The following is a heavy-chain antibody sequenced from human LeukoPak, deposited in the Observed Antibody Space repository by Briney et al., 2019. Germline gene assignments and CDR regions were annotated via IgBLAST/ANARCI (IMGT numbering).Heavy chain of an antibody. CDR3: ARGRGSYDAFDI. CDR2: INPSGGST. V-gene: IGHV1-46*01. CDR1: GYTFTIYY. D-gene: IGHD1-26*01. J-gene: IGHJ3*02. Sequence: ASVNVSYNASGYTFTIYYMHWVRQAPGQGLEWRGIINPSGGSTSYAQKFQGRVTMTRDMSTSTVYMELSSLRSEDTAVYYCARGRGSYDAFDIWGQGTMVTVSS.